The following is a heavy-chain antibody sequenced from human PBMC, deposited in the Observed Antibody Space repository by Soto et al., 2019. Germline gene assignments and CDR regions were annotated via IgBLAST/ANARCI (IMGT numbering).Heavy chain of an antibody. CDR3: ARHGPSYYDSSGPLGY. CDR2: IYPGDSDT. Sequence: GESLKISCKGSGYSFTSYWIGWVRQMPGKGLEWMGIIYPGDSDTRYSPSFQGQVTIPADKSISTAYLQWSSLKASDTAMYYCARHGPSYYDSSGPLGYWGQGTLVTVSS. J-gene: IGHJ4*02. V-gene: IGHV5-51*01. D-gene: IGHD3-22*01. CDR1: GYSFTSYW.